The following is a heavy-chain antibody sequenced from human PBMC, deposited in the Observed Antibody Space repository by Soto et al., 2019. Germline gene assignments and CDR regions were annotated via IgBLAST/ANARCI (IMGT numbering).Heavy chain of an antibody. CDR3: AREVCTVTTNTALCLGLHY. CDR1: GGTFSSYA. Sequence: SVKVSCKASGGTFSSYAISWVRQAPGQGLEWMGRIIPIFGTANYAQKFQGRVTITADKSTSTAYMELSSLRSEDTAVYYCAREVCTVTTNTALCLGLHYWGQGTLVTV. D-gene: IGHD4-17*01. V-gene: IGHV1-69*06. J-gene: IGHJ4*02. CDR2: IIPIFGTA.